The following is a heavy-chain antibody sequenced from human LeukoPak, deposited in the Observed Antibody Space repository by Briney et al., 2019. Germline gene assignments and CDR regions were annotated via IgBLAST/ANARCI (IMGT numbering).Heavy chain of an antibody. Sequence: GGSLRLSCAASGFTVSSNYMSWVRQAPGKGLEWVSVIYSGGSTYYADSVKGRFTTSRDNSKNTLYLQMNSLRAEDTAVYYCAREIAVAGTDYWGQGTLVTVSS. J-gene: IGHJ4*02. CDR1: GFTVSSNY. D-gene: IGHD6-19*01. CDR2: IYSGGST. CDR3: AREIAVAGTDY. V-gene: IGHV3-66*02.